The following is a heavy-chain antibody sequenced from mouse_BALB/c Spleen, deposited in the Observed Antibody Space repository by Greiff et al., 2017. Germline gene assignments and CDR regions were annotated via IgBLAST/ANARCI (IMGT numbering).Heavy chain of an antibody. CDR2: IWAGGST. CDR1: GFSLTSYG. J-gene: IGHJ2*01. Sequence: VQRVESGPGLVAPSQSLSITCTVSGFSLTSYGVLWVRQPPGKGLEWLGVIWAGGSTNYNSALMSRLSISKDNSKSQVFLKMNSLQTDDTAMYYCAREGDGNYDYFDYWGQGTTLTVSS. V-gene: IGHV2-9*02. D-gene: IGHD2-1*01. CDR3: AREGDGNYDYFDY.